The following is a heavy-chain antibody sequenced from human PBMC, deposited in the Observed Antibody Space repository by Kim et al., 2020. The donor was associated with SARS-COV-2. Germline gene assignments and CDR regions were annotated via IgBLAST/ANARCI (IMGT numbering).Heavy chain of an antibody. Sequence: GGSLRLSCAASRFTFSNYGMHWVRQAPGKGLEWVTVISNDGSNKYYGDSVKGRFTVSRDNSKNTLYLQMNSLGPEDTAVYYCGKETTYPDALTGYSPYGMVAWGEGTTVIVSS. V-gene: IGHV3-30*18. J-gene: IGHJ6*04. CDR2: ISNDGSNK. D-gene: IGHD3-9*01. CDR1: RFTFSNYG. CDR3: GKETTYPDALTGYSPYGMVA.